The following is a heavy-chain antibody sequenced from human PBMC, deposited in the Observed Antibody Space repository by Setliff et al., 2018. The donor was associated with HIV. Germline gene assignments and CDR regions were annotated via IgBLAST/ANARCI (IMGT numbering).Heavy chain of an antibody. J-gene: IGHJ4*02. Sequence: GGSLRLSCAASGFTFSIYEMNWVRQAPGKGLEWVSYMTARGSTIYYADSVKGRFTVSRDNAKNSLYLQMNSLRAEDTAIYYCARDDTAGGIDYWGQGTLVTVSS. CDR3: ARDDTAGGIDY. D-gene: IGHD1-26*01. CDR1: GFTFSIYE. CDR2: MTARGSTI. V-gene: IGHV3-48*03.